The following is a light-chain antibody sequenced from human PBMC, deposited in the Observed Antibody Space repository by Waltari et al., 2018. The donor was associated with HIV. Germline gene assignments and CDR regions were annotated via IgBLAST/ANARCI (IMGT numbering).Light chain of an antibody. CDR1: AFGNNN. J-gene: IGLJ1*01. CDR3: QAWDSSTACV. V-gene: IGLV3-1*01. Sequence: SYELTQPPSVSVSPGQTATIPCSGDAFGNNNVSWYQQKAGQSPVLVIYLDTKRPSGIPERFSGSNSGNTATLTISGTQSMDEADYYCQAWDSSTACVFGTGTKVTVL. CDR2: LDT.